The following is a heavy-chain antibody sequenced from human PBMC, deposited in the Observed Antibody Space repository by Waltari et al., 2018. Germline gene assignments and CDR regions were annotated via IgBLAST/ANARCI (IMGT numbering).Heavy chain of an antibody. CDR2: VDPEDGET. D-gene: IGHD3-22*01. J-gene: IGHJ3*02. Sequence: EVQLVQSGAEVKKPGATVKISCKASGYSFTDYYMHWVQQAPGKGLEWMGRVDPEDGETIYAEKFQGRVTITADTSTDTAYMELSSLRSEDTAVYYCATPPYYYDSSGYYLGDAFDIWGQGTMVTVSS. CDR1: GYSFTDYY. CDR3: ATPPYYYDSSGYYLGDAFDI. V-gene: IGHV1-69-2*01.